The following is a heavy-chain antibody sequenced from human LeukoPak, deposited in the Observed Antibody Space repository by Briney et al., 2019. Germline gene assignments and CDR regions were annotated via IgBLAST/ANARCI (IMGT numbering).Heavy chain of an antibody. CDR2: ISYDGSNK. Sequence: GRSLRLSCAASGFTFSSYGMHWVRQAPGKELEWVAVISYDGSNKYYADSVKGRFTISRDNSKNTLYLQMNSLRAEDTAVYYCAKDHYDSSGYYYWGQGTLVTVSS. CDR1: GFTFSSYG. D-gene: IGHD3-22*01. CDR3: AKDHYDSSGYYY. V-gene: IGHV3-30*18. J-gene: IGHJ4*02.